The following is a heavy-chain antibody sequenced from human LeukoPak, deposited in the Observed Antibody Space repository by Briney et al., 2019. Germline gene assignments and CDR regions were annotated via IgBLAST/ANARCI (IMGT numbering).Heavy chain of an antibody. CDR1: GGSFSGYY. D-gene: IGHD2-2*01. CDR3: ARENRGCSSTSCYNWFDP. Sequence: SETLSLTCAVYGGSFSGYYWSWIRQPPGKGLEWIGYIYYSGSTNYNPSLKSRVTISVDTSKNQFSLKLSSVTAADTAVYYCARENRGCSSTSCYNWFDPWGQGTLVTVSS. V-gene: IGHV4-59*01. J-gene: IGHJ5*02. CDR2: IYYSGST.